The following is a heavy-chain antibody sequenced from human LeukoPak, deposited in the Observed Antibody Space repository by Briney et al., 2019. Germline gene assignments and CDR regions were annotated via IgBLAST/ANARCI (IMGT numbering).Heavy chain of an antibody. CDR2: IYYSGST. Sequence: SETLSLTCTVSGGSISSYYWSWIRQPPGKGLEWIGYIYYSGSTNYNPSLKSRVTISVDTSKNQFSLKLSSVTAADTAVYYCAREMNSGWNFDYWGQGTLVTVSP. J-gene: IGHJ4*02. V-gene: IGHV4-59*01. CDR1: GGSISSYY. CDR3: AREMNSGWNFDY. D-gene: IGHD6-19*01.